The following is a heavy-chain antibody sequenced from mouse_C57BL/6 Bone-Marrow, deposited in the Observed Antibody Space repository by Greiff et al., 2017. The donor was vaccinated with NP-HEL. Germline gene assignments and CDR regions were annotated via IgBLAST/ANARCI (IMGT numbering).Heavy chain of an antibody. CDR1: GYTFTSYW. D-gene: IGHD4-1*01. J-gene: IGHJ4*01. CDR2: IYPGSGST. Sequence: QGQRQKTGAELVKPGASVKMSCKASGYTFTSYWITWVKQRPGQGLEWIGDIYPGSGSTNYNEKFKSKATLTVDTSSSTAYMQLSSLTSEDSAVYYCARKDWDGYAMDYWGQGTSVTVSS. V-gene: IGHV1-55*01. CDR3: ARKDWDGYAMDY.